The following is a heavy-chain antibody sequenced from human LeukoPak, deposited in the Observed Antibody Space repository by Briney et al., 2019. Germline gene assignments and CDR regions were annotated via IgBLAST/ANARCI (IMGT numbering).Heavy chain of an antibody. Sequence: GASVKVSCKASGYTFTGYYLHWVRQAPGQGLEWMGWINPNSGGTKYAQKFQGRVTMTRDTSISTAYMELSRLRSDDTAVYYCARAHYLNDAFDIWGQGTMVTVSS. CDR1: GYTFTGYY. CDR2: INPNSGGT. D-gene: IGHD3-10*01. J-gene: IGHJ3*02. CDR3: ARAHYLNDAFDI. V-gene: IGHV1-2*02.